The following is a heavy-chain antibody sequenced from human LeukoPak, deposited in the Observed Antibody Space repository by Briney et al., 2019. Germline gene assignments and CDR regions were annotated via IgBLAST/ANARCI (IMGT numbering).Heavy chain of an antibody. CDR3: ARDQPDYGDTDY. D-gene: IGHD4-17*01. V-gene: IGHV1-8*02. Sequence: ASVKVSCKASGYTFTSYDINWVRQATGQGLEWMGWMNPNSGNTSYAQKFQGRVTMTRDMSTSTVYMELSSLRSEDTAVYYCARDQPDYGDTDYWGQGTLVTVSS. J-gene: IGHJ4*02. CDR2: MNPNSGNT. CDR1: GYTFTSYD.